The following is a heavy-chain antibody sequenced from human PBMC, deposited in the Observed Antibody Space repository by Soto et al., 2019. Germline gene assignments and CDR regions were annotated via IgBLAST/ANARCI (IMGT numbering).Heavy chain of an antibody. V-gene: IGHV1-18*01. D-gene: IGHD2-2*01. CDR3: ARVVPGAEAWFGT. CDR1: GYTFSNYG. CDR2: ISLYSDGT. J-gene: IGHJ5*02. Sequence: SVKVSCKTSGYTFSNYGITWVRQAPGQPLEWLGWISLYSDGTNYAQKFQGRVSMTTDTSTTTAYMELRSLRSDDTAVYYCARVVPGAEAWFGTWGQGTLVTVSS.